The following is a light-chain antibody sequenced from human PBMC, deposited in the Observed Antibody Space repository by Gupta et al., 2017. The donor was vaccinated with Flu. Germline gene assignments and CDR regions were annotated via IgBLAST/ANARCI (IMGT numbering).Light chain of an antibody. CDR1: QSISTW. J-gene: IGKJ1*01. CDR2: KAA. Sequence: DIQMTQSPATLSASVGDRVTTTCRASQSISTWLAWYQQKPGKAPKLLISKAANLESGVPSRFSGSGSGTEFTLTISSLQLDDFATYYCQQYDNYLEWLFGQGTKVEIK. V-gene: IGKV1-5*03. CDR3: QQYDNYLEWL.